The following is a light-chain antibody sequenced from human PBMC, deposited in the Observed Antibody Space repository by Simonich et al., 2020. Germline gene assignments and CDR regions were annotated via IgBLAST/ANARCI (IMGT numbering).Light chain of an antibody. CDR2: AAS. Sequence: DLQMTQSPSSLSASVGDRVTITCQASQSISSYLNWYQQKPGKAPKLLIDAASSLQSWVPSRFSGSGSGTDFTLTISSLQPEDFATYDCQQSYSTPWTFGQGTKVEIK. V-gene: IGKV1-39*01. CDR1: QSISSY. CDR3: QQSYSTPWT. J-gene: IGKJ1*01.